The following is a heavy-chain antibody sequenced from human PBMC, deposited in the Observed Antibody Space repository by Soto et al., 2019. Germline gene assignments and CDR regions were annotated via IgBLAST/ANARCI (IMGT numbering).Heavy chain of an antibody. CDR1: GGSISSGGYY. CDR2: IYYSGST. D-gene: IGHD3-22*01. V-gene: IGHV4-31*03. J-gene: IGHJ4*02. Sequence: SETLSLTCTVSGGSISSGGYYWSWIRQHPGKGLEWIGYIYYSGSTYYNPSLKSRVTISVDTSKNQFSLKLSSVTAADTAVYYCARDRNPYYSDSSGPEFFFDYWGQGTLVTVSS. CDR3: ARDRNPYYSDSSGPEFFFDY.